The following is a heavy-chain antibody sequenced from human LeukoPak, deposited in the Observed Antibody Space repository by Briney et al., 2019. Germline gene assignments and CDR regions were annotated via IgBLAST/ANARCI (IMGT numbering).Heavy chain of an antibody. V-gene: IGHV3-23*01. D-gene: IGHD3-3*01. J-gene: IGHJ5*02. CDR3: AREPGITIFGVVPTSWFDP. CDR1: GFTFSSYA. Sequence: GGSLRLSCAASGFTFSSYAMSWVRQAPGKGLEWVSAISGSGGSTYYADSVKGRFTISRDNSKNTLYLQMNSLRAEDTAVYYCAREPGITIFGVVPTSWFDPWGQGTLVTVSS. CDR2: ISGSGGST.